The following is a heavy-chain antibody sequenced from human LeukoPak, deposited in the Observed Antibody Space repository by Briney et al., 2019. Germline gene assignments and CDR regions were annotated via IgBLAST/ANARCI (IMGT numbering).Heavy chain of an antibody. Sequence: GRSLRLSCAASGFTFSSYGMHWVRQAPGKGLEWVAVISYDGSNKYYADSVKGRFTISRDNSKNTLYLQMNSLRAEDTAVYYCAKLGGGSGSYYNRNRIYYYGMDVWGKGTTVTVSS. CDR3: AKLGGGSGSYYNRNRIYYYGMDV. V-gene: IGHV3-30*18. CDR1: GFTFSSYG. J-gene: IGHJ6*04. CDR2: ISYDGSNK. D-gene: IGHD3-10*01.